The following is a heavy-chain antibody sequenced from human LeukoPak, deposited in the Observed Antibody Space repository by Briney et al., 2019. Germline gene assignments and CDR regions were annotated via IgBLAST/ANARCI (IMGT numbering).Heavy chain of an antibody. V-gene: IGHV3-23*01. CDR2: IRGDNGNT. CDR1: GVTFSSYA. Sequence: GGSLRLSCAASGVTFSSYAMSWVRQAPGLGLEWVSTIRGDNGNTYYADSVKGRFTISRDNSKSTLYLEMNSLRAEDTAVYYCAKCGGVSSYSNFFHWGQGTLVTVSS. J-gene: IGHJ4*02. CDR3: AKCGGVSSYSNFFH. D-gene: IGHD2-15*01.